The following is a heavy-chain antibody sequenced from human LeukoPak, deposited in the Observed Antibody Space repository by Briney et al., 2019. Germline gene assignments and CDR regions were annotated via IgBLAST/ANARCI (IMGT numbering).Heavy chain of an antibody. J-gene: IGHJ4*02. CDR2: ISSSSSYI. D-gene: IGHD6-19*01. Sequence: GGSLRLSCAASGFTFSSYSMNWVRQAPAKGLEWVSSISSSSSYIYYADSMKGRFTIYRDNDKNSLYLQMNSLRAEDTAVYYCARDNLYSSGWYYFDYWGQGTLVTVSS. CDR1: GFTFSSYS. V-gene: IGHV3-21*01. CDR3: ARDNLYSSGWYYFDY.